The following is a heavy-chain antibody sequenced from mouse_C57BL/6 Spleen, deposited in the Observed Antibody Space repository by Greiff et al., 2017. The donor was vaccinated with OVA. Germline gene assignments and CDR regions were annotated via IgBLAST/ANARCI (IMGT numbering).Heavy chain of an antibody. CDR1: GYAFSSSW. CDR2: IYPGDGDT. J-gene: IGHJ3*01. V-gene: IGHV1-82*01. CDR3: ARGPQTGAWFAY. D-gene: IGHD4-1*01. Sequence: QVQLKESGPELVKPGASVKISCKASGYAFSSSWMNWVKQRPGKGLEWIGRIYPGDGDTNYNGKFKGKATLTADKSSSTAYMQLSSLTSEDSAVYFCARGPQTGAWFAYWGKGTLVTVSA.